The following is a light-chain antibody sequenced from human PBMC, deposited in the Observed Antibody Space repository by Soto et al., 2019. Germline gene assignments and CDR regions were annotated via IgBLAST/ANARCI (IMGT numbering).Light chain of an antibody. V-gene: IGKV1-39*01. CDR1: QSISSY. CDR3: QQGYSTPWT. CDR2: GAS. Sequence: DIQMTQSPFSLSASVGDRVTITCRASQSISSYLNWYQLKPGKAPKLLIYGASNLQSGVPSRFSGSGSGTDFTLTISSLQPEDFATYYCQQGYSTPWTFGQGAKVEIK. J-gene: IGKJ1*01.